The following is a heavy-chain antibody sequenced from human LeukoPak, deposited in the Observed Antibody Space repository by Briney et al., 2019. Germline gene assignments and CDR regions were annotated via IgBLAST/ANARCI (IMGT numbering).Heavy chain of an antibody. CDR1: GGTFSSYA. J-gene: IGHJ3*02. CDR3: AKETTMVRGVAGGDYAFDI. CDR2: IIPIFGIA. V-gene: IGHV1-69*04. D-gene: IGHD3-10*01. Sequence: ASVKVSCKASGGTFSSYAISWVRRAPGQGLEWMGRIIPIFGIANYAQKFQGRVTITADKSTSTAYMELSSLRSEDTAVYYCAKETTMVRGVAGGDYAFDIWGQGTMVTVSS.